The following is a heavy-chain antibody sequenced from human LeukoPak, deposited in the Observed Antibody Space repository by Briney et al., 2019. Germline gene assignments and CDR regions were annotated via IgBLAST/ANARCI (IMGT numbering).Heavy chain of an antibody. CDR3: ASPGSSSSRDYYYYMDV. Sequence: EASVKVSCKASGYTFTGYYMHWVRPAPGQGLAWMGWINPNSGGTNYAQKFQGRVTMTRDTSISTAYMELSRLRSDDTAVYYCASPGSSSSRDYYYYMDVWGKGTTVSVSS. CDR2: INPNSGGT. CDR1: GYTFTGYY. D-gene: IGHD6-6*01. J-gene: IGHJ6*03. V-gene: IGHV1-2*02.